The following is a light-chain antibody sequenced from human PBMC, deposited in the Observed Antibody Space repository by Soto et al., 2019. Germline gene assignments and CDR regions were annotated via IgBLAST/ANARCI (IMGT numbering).Light chain of an antibody. CDR2: GNN. CDR3: QSYDSSLGGFWV. Sequence: QSALTQPPSVSGAPGQTFTISCTGSSSNIGAGYDVHWYQQLPGRAPQLLIFGNNNRPSGVPGRFSGSKSGTSASLAIAGLQVEDEADYYCQSYDSSLGGFWVFGGGTKRTVL. CDR1: SSNIGAGYD. V-gene: IGLV1-40*01. J-gene: IGLJ3*02.